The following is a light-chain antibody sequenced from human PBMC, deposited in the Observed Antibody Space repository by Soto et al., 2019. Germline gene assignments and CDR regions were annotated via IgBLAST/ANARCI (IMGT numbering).Light chain of an antibody. J-gene: IGLJ2*01. CDR1: SSDVGAYNY. V-gene: IGLV2-14*03. CDR2: DVS. Sequence: QSVLTQPASVSGSPGQSITISCTGTSSDVGAYNYVSWYQHHPGKAPKLLIYDVSNRPSGVSNRFSGSKSGSTASLTISGPKAEYGADYHSSSYAGSSTVVLGGGTKLTVL. CDR3: SSYAGSSTVV.